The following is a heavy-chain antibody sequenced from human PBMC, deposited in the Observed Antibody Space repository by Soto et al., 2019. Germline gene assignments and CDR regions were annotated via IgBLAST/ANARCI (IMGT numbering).Heavy chain of an antibody. CDR3: AHSSTDLNHAMDV. D-gene: IGHD3-3*01. V-gene: IGHV2-5*02. J-gene: IGHJ6*02. Sequence: QLTLKESGPTLVKPTQTLTLTCAFSGLSLTTNGLSVGWVRQPPGKALEWLALIYWDDDKRYSPTLKSRLTIHRDTSKNQGVLTMTNMDPVDTATYYCAHSSTDLNHAMDVWGQGTTVSVSS. CDR1: GLSLTTNGLS. CDR2: IYWDDDK.